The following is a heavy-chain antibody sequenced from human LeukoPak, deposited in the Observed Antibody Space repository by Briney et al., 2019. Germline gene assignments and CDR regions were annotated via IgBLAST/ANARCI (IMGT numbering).Heavy chain of an antibody. CDR3: YTVTTFDY. D-gene: IGHD4-17*01. Sequence: GGSLRLSCAASGFTFSSYAMSWVRQAPGKGLEWVAVISYDGSNKYYADSVKGRFTISRDNSKNTLYLQMNSLRAEDTAVYYCYTVTTFDYWGQGTLVTVSS. CDR1: GFTFSSYA. CDR2: ISYDGSNK. J-gene: IGHJ4*02. V-gene: IGHV3-30-3*01.